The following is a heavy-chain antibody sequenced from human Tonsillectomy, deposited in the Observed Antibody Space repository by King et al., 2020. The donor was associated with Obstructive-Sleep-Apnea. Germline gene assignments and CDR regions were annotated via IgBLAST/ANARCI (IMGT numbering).Heavy chain of an antibody. CDR1: GYTFTSYY. J-gene: IGHJ3*02. Sequence: VQLVESGAEVRKPGASVKVSCKASGYTFTSYYLHWVRQAPGQGPEWMGIVNPSGGSTSHAQKFQGRVTMTRDTSTSTVYMELSSLRSEDTAVYYCARVRWGLRENALDIWGQGTMVTVSS. V-gene: IGHV1-46*01. CDR2: VNPSGGST. D-gene: IGHD4-17*01. CDR3: ARVRWGLRENALDI.